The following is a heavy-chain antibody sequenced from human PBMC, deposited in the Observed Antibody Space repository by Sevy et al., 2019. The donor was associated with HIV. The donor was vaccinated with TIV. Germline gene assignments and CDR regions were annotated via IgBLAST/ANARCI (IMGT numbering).Heavy chain of an antibody. D-gene: IGHD2-21*02. CDR2: ISGSGGST. J-gene: IGHJ6*02. V-gene: IGHV3-23*01. Sequence: GGSLRLSCAASGFTFSSYAMSWVRQAPGKGLEWVSAISGSGGSTYYADSVKGRFTISRDNSKNTLYLQMNSLRAEDMTVYYCAKGGATVNCGGDCYSLPPKPYYYYYGMDVWGQGTTVTVSS. CDR3: AKGGATVNCGGDCYSLPPKPYYYYYGMDV. CDR1: GFTFSSYA.